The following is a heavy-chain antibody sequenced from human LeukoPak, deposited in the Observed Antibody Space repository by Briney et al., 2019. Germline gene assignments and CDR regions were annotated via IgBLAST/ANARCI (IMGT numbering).Heavy chain of an antibody. CDR3: ARDGRFIVADYYYGMDV. CDR2: INAGNVNT. D-gene: IGHD1-26*01. CDR1: GYTFTSYA. V-gene: IGHV1-3*01. Sequence: GASVNVSCMASGYTFTSYAMHWVRQAPGQRREWIGWINAGNVNTKYSQKFQGRDTLTRDTSASTAYMERSSLRSEDTAVYYCARDGRFIVADYYYGMDVWGQGTTVTVSS. J-gene: IGHJ6*02.